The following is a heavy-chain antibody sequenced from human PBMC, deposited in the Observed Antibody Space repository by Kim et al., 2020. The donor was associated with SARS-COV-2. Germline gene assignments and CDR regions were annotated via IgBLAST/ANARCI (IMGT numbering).Heavy chain of an antibody. Sequence: ASVKVSCKASGYTFTSEGISWVRQAPGQGLEWMGGISAYNGNTNYAQKLQGRVTMTTETSTSTAYMELRSLRSDDTAVYYCARVYSGSYGLDYWGQGTLVTVSS. V-gene: IGHV1-18*01. D-gene: IGHD1-26*01. J-gene: IGHJ4*02. CDR1: GYTFTSEG. CDR3: ARVYSGSYGLDY. CDR2: ISAYNGNT.